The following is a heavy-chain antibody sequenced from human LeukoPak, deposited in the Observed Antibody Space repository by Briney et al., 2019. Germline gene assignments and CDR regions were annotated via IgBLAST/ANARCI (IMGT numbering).Heavy chain of an antibody. CDR3: ARVWRPYDSSGYYYVGEGYFDY. CDR1: GFTFSSYS. V-gene: IGHV3-21*01. J-gene: IGHJ4*02. CDR2: ISSSSSYI. Sequence: GGSLRLSCAASGFTFSSYSMNWVRKAPGKGLEWVSSISSSSSYIYYADSLKGRFTISRDNAKNSLYLQMNSLRAEDTAVYFCARVWRPYDSSGYYYVGEGYFDYWGQGTLVTVSS. D-gene: IGHD3-22*01.